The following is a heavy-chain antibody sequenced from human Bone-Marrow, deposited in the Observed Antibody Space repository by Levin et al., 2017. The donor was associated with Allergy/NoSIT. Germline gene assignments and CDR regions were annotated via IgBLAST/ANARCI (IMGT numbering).Heavy chain of an antibody. CDR1: GYTFSDYY. Sequence: ASVKVSCKASGYTFSDYYMNWVRQAPGQGLEWMGWINPNSGGTKFAQKFQGRVTMTRDTSITTAYMELSRLRSDDTGVYYCARSYYYDTNYYSYAMDVWGQGTTVTVSS. D-gene: IGHD3-22*01. CDR3: ARSYYYDTNYYSYAMDV. CDR2: INPNSGGT. V-gene: IGHV1-2*02. J-gene: IGHJ6*02.